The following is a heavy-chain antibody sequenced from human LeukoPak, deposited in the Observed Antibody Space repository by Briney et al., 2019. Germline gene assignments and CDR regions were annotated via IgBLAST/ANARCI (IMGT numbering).Heavy chain of an antibody. CDR3: ARDQYDTWSRRGNFDS. D-gene: IGHD3/OR15-3a*01. J-gene: IGHJ4*02. CDR2: IKLDGSEK. V-gene: IGHV3-7*03. CDR1: GFAFRSYG. Sequence: GGSLRLSCAASGFAFRSYGMDWVRQAPGKGLEWVANIKLDGSEKNYVDSVKGRFTISRDNTKNSLYLQMNSLRAEDTAVFYCARDQYDTWSRRGNFDSWGQGTLVIVSS.